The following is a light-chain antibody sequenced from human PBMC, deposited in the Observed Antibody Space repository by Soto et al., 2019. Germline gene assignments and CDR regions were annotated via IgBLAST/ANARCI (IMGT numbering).Light chain of an antibody. Sequence: QSALTQPASVSGSPGQSIAISCTGTSSDVGGYNYVSWHQQHPGKAPKVLISVVSNRPSGVSNRFSGSKSGNTASLTISGLQAEDEADYYCQSYDSSLSGVFGSGTKLTVL. CDR1: SSDVGGYNY. CDR2: VVS. J-gene: IGLJ1*01. V-gene: IGLV2-14*01. CDR3: QSYDSSLSGV.